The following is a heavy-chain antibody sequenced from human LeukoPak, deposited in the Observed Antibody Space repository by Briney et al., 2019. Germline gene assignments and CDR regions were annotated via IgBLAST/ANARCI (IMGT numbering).Heavy chain of an antibody. CDR3: ARVRQQQD. Sequence: GGSLRLSCAASGFTVSDFYRSWIRQAPGKGLEGVSYINSSGSTIYYADSGKGRFTISRDNAKNSLYLQRNSLSAEDTALYYRARVRQQQDWGQGTLVTVSS. D-gene: IGHD6-13*01. J-gene: IGHJ4*02. V-gene: IGHV3-11*01. CDR2: INSSGSTI. CDR1: GFTVSDFY.